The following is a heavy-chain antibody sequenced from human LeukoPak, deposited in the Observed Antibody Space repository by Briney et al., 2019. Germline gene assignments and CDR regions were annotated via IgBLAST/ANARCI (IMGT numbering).Heavy chain of an antibody. J-gene: IGHJ4*02. D-gene: IGHD2-2*01. CDR1: GYTLTELS. CDR2: FDPEDGET. V-gene: IGHV1-24*01. Sequence: ASVKVSCKVSGYTLTELSMHWVRQAPGKGLEWMGGFDPEDGETIYAQKFQGRVTMTEDTSTDTAYMELSSLRSEDTAVYYCATSNPNPVVVPAAPVYWGQGTLVTVSS. CDR3: ATSNPNPVVVPAAPVY.